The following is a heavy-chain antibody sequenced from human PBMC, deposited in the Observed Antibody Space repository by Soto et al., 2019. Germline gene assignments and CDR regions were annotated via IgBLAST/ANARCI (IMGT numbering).Heavy chain of an antibody. D-gene: IGHD2-2*01. J-gene: IGHJ2*01. CDR1: GYTFTSYA. CDR2: INAGNGNT. CDR3: AKGLCSSTSCQSWYFDL. Sequence: GASVKVSCKASGYTFTSYAMHWVRQAPGQRLEWMGWINAGNGNTKYSQKFQGRVTITRDTSASTAYMELSSLRSEDTAVYYCAKGLCSSTSCQSWYFDLWGRGTLVTVSS. V-gene: IGHV1-3*01.